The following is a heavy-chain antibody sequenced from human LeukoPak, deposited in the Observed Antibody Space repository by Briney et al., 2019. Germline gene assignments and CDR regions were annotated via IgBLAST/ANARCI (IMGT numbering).Heavy chain of an antibody. J-gene: IGHJ3*02. CDR1: GFTFSSYG. CDR2: IWYDGSNK. V-gene: IGHV3-33*06. D-gene: IGHD6-19*01. CDR3: AKEDSSGWYLGYAFDI. Sequence: PGGSLRLSCAASGFTFSSYGMHWVRQAPGKGLEWVAVIWYDGSNKYYADSVKGRFTISRDNSKNTLYLQMNSLRAEDTAVYYCAKEDSSGWYLGYAFDIWGQGTMATVSS.